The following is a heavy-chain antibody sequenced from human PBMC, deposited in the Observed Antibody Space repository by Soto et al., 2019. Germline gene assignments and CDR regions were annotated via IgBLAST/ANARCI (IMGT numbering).Heavy chain of an antibody. Sequence: GGSLRLSCAASGFTFSSNGMHWVRQAPGKGLEWVAVIWYDGNKKYYGDSVRGRFTISRDNSKNTLYLEMNSLRAEETAVYYCVVDTSGLLDYWGQGTQVTVS. V-gene: IGHV3-33*03. D-gene: IGHD3-22*01. J-gene: IGHJ4*02. CDR2: IWYDGNKK. CDR3: VVDTSGLLDY. CDR1: GFTFSSNG.